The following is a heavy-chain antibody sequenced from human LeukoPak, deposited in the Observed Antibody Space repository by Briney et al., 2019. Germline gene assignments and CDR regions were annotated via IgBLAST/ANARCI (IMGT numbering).Heavy chain of an antibody. CDR2: IKTDGSIA. D-gene: IGHD3-10*01. V-gene: IGHV3-74*01. J-gene: IGHJ6*03. CDR1: GFSFSFYW. CDR3: AKHESGSAYYYMDV. Sequence: PGGSLRLSCAASGFSFSFYWMHWVRQAPGKGPVWVSRIKTDGSIADYADSVKGRFTISRDNAKNTLYLQMNSLRAEDTAVYYCAKHESGSAYYYMDVWGKGTTVTVSS.